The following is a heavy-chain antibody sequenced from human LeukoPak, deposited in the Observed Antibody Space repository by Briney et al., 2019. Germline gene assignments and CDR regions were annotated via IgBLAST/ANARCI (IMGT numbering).Heavy chain of an antibody. CDR1: GFTFSSYA. V-gene: IGHV3-48*03. J-gene: IGHJ4*02. D-gene: IGHD3-22*01. CDR2: ISSSGSTI. Sequence: GGSLRLSCVASGFTFSSYAMNWVRQAPGKGLEWVSYISSSGSTIYYADSVKGRFTISRDNAKNSLYLQMNSLRAEDTAVYYCARDNYDSSTPYYFDYWGQGTLVTVSS. CDR3: ARDNYDSSTPYYFDY.